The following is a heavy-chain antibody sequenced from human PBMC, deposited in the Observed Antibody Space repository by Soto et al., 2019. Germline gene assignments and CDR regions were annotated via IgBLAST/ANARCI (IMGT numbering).Heavy chain of an antibody. CDR3: ARDAGELPVVTVGVFVF. V-gene: IGHV3-23*01. J-gene: IGHJ4*02. D-gene: IGHD3-22*01. CDR1: GYTFSNYA. CDR2: FSGSGDST. Sequence: GGSLRLSCTASGYTFSNYAMSWVRQAPGKGLEWVSAFSGSGDSTFYADSVKGRFTVSRDNSKKTLYLQLNSLRDEDTAVYYCARDAGELPVVTVGVFVFWGRGTLVTVSS.